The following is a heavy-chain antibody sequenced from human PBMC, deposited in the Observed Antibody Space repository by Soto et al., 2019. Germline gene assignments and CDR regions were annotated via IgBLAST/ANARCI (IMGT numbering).Heavy chain of an antibody. V-gene: IGHV4-59*01. D-gene: IGHD2-2*01. Sequence: SETLSLTCTVSGGSISSYYWSWIRQPPGKGLEWIGYIYYSGSTNYNPSLKSRVAISIDTSKNQFSLKLSSVTAADTAVYYCSADPNAVMDIWGQGTTVTVSS. CDR2: IYYSGST. CDR1: GGSISSYY. J-gene: IGHJ6*02. CDR3: SADPNAVMDI.